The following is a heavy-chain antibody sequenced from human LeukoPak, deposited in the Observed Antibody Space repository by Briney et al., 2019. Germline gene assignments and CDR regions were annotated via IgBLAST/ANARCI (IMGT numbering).Heavy chain of an antibody. CDR3: ASVSYDILTGYQLGGSYANY. Sequence: SETLSLTCAVSGYSISSGYYWGWIRQPPGKGLEWIGSIYHSGSTYYNPSLKSRVTISVDTSKNQFSLKLSSVTAADTAVYYCASVSYDILTGYQLGGSYANYWGQGTLVTVSS. CDR1: GYSISSGYY. CDR2: IYHSGST. V-gene: IGHV4-38-2*01. D-gene: IGHD3-9*01. J-gene: IGHJ4*02.